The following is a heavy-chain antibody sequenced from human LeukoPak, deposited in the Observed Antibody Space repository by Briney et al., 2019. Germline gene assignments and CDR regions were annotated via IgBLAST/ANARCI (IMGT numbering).Heavy chain of an antibody. Sequence: SETLSLTCTVSGGSISSSSYYWGWIRQPPGKGLEWIGSIYYSGSTYYNPSLKSRVTISVDTSKNQFSLKLSSVTAADTAVYYCARQAPRITMVRGVKSRSLNEIDYWGQGTLVTVSS. CDR1: GGSISSSSYY. J-gene: IGHJ4*02. D-gene: IGHD3-10*01. V-gene: IGHV4-39*07. CDR3: ARQAPRITMVRGVKSRSLNEIDY. CDR2: IYYSGST.